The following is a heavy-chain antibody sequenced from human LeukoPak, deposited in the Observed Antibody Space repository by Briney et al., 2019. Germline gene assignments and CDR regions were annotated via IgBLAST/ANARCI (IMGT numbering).Heavy chain of an antibody. CDR3: ARELPRSGSSFRFFDY. Sequence: ASVTVSCKASGYTFTTYAMSWVRQAPGQGLEWMGWISPHNGNTNYAQKLQGRVTMTTDTSTSTAYMELRSLRSDDTAVYYCARELPRSGSSFRFFDYWGQGTLVTVSS. CDR1: GYTFTTYA. D-gene: IGHD6-6*01. V-gene: IGHV1-18*01. CDR2: ISPHNGNT. J-gene: IGHJ4*02.